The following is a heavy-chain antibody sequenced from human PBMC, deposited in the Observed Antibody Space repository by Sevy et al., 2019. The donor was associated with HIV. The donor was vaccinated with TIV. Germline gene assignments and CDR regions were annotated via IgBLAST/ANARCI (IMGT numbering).Heavy chain of an antibody. V-gene: IGHV4-39*02. Sequence: SETLSLTCTVSGGSISSSGYYWGWIRQPPGKGLEWIGSIYYGGSTYYNPSLKSRITISVDTSKNHFSLKLGSVTAADTAVYYCARVSMIVVVITDDWGYYFDYWGQRTLVTVSS. CDR1: GGSISSSGYY. D-gene: IGHD3-22*01. J-gene: IGHJ4*02. CDR3: ARVSMIVVVITDDWGYYFDY. CDR2: IYYGGST.